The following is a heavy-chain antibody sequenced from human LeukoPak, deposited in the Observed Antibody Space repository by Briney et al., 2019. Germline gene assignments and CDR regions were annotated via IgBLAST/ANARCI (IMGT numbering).Heavy chain of an antibody. CDR3: ARGEPDYGEGVFVY. CDR2: ISSSGSTI. J-gene: IGHJ4*02. CDR1: GFTFSDYY. Sequence: AGSLRLSCAASGFTFSDYYMSWIRQAPGKGLEWVSYISSSGSTIYYAASVKGRFTISRDNDKNSLYLQMNSLRAEDTAVYYCARGEPDYGEGVFVYWGQGTLVTVSS. V-gene: IGHV3-11*04. D-gene: IGHD4-17*01.